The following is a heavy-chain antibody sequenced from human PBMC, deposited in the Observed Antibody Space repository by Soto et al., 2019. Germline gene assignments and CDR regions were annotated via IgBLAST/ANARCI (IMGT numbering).Heavy chain of an antibody. CDR1: GFSLSTDGVG. Sequence: QITLKESGPTLVKPTQTLTLTCTFSGFSLSTDGVGVGWIRQPPGKALEWLALIYWDDDQRYSPSLKTRLTITKDTSNTQVVLTMTNMDPVDTATYYCAHAYGGTSWPNDAFDVWGQGTVVTVSS. J-gene: IGHJ3*01. CDR3: AHAYGGTSWPNDAFDV. D-gene: IGHD2-2*01. CDR2: IYWDDDQ. V-gene: IGHV2-5*02.